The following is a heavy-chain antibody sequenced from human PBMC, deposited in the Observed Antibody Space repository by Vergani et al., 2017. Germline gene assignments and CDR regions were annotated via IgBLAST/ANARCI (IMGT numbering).Heavy chain of an antibody. CDR2: IYYSGST. CDR1: GGSISSYY. V-gene: IGHV4-59*12. CDR3: ARGLNSYYYYYGMDV. Sequence: QVQLQESGPGLVKPSETLSLTCTVSGGSISSYYWSWIRQPPGKGLEWIGYIYYSGSTNYNPSLKSRVTISVDTSKNQFSLKLSSVTAADTAVYYCARGLNSYYYYYGMDVWGQGTTVTVSS. D-gene: IGHD5-24*01. J-gene: IGHJ6*02.